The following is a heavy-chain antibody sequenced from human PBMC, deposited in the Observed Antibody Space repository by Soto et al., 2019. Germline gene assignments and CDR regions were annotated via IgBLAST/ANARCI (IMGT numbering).Heavy chain of an antibody. CDR2: ISSSSSTI. D-gene: IGHD5-18*01. J-gene: IGHJ4*02. V-gene: IGHV3-48*01. CDR1: GFTFSSYS. CDR3: ARDGRDSYGYAKFFDY. Sequence: PGGSLRLSCAASGFTFSSYSMNWVRQAPGKGLEWVSYISSSSSTIYYADSVKGRFTISRDNAKNSLYLQMNSLRAEDTAVYYCARDGRDSYGYAKFFDYWGQGTLVTVS.